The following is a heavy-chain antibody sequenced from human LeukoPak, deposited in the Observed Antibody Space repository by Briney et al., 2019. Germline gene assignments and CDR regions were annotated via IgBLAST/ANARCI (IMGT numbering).Heavy chain of an antibody. Sequence: GSLRLSCVASGFTFSSYSMNWVRQAPGKGLEWIGEINHSGSTNYNPSLKSRVTISVDTSKNQFSLKLSSVTAADTAVYYCARGLRGRIAAAGRLVYYYGMDVWGQGTTVTVSS. CDR1: GFTFSSYS. D-gene: IGHD6-13*01. CDR3: ARGLRGRIAAAGRLVYYYGMDV. CDR2: INHSGST. J-gene: IGHJ6*02. V-gene: IGHV4-34*01.